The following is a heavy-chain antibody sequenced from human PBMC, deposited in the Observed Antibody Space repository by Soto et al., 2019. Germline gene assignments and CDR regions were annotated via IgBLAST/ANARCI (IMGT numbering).Heavy chain of an antibody. D-gene: IGHD4-17*01. CDR3: AKASRELEPTGFFFDA. CDR2: VDRSGDLT. V-gene: IGHV3-23*01. Sequence: PXGSLRVSCAASGFTFSDYSMSWVRQAPGKGLEWVSSVDRSGDLTYYATSVKGRFFISRDNSRNTVFLQMNSLSADDSALYYCAKASRELEPTGFFFDAWGQGTLVTVSS. J-gene: IGHJ5*02. CDR1: GFTFSDYS.